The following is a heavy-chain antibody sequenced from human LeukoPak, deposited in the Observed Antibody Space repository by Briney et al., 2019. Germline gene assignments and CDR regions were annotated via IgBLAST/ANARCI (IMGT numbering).Heavy chain of an antibody. J-gene: IGHJ5*02. CDR1: GGSISSGSYY. CDR2: IYYSGST. D-gene: IGHD5-18*01. CDR3: AREASYGPGNWFDP. Sequence: SETLSLTCTVSGGSISSGSYYWSWIRQPPGKGLEWIGYIYYSGSTYYNPSLKSRVTISVDTSKNQFSLKLSSVTAADTAVYYCAREASYGPGNWFDPWGQGTLVTVSS. V-gene: IGHV4-30-4*08.